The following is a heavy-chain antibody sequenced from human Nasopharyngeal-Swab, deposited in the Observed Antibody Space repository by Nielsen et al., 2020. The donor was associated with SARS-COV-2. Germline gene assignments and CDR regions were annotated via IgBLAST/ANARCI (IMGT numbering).Heavy chain of an antibody. CDR3: ARETPAFDI. J-gene: IGHJ3*02. Sequence: GESLKISCAASGFTFISYTLNWVRQAPGKGLEWVSVISSTGDYIYSAASVKGRFTISRDNAKNSLYLQMNSLRDEDTAVYYCARETPAFDIWGQGTMVTVSS. V-gene: IGHV3-21*01. CDR2: ISSTGDYI. CDR1: GFTFISYT.